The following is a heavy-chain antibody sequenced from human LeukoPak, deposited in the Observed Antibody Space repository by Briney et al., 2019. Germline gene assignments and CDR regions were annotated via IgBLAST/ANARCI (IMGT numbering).Heavy chain of an antibody. CDR2: ISGSGGST. V-gene: IGHV3-23*01. CDR1: GNTFDDHA. J-gene: IGHJ4*02. Sequence: GGSLRLSCVGFGNTFDDHAMSWVRQAPGKGLECVSAISGSGGSTYYADSVKGRFTISGDNSENTLYLQMNSLRAEDTAVYYCARDKNPGIAADWGQGTLVTVSS. D-gene: IGHD6-13*01. CDR3: ARDKNPGIAAD.